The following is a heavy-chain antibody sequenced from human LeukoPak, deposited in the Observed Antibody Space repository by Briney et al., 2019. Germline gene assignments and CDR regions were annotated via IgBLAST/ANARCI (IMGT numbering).Heavy chain of an antibody. J-gene: IGHJ4*02. V-gene: IGHV3-21*01. CDR2: ISSSSSYI. D-gene: IGHD1-26*01. CDR1: GFTFSSYS. CDR3: ARDLIVGAIGFTY. Sequence: GGSLRLSCAASGFTFSSYSMNWVRQAPGKGLEWVSSISSSSSYIYYADSVKGRFTISRDNAKNSLYLQMNSLRAEDTAVYYCARDLIVGAIGFTYWGQGTLVTVSS.